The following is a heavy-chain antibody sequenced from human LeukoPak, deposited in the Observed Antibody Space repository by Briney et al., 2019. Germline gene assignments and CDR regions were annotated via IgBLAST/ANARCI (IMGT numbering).Heavy chain of an antibody. J-gene: IGHJ4*02. CDR2: IWYDGSNR. CDR1: GFNFSSYG. D-gene: IGHD6-19*01. V-gene: IGHV3-33*01. Sequence: GRSLRLSCAASGFNFSSYGMHWVRQAPGKGLEWVTSIWYDGSNRHYAGSVKGRVTISRDNSKSALYLQMNSLRAEDTAIYYCARDSLPMAVTGPFDHWGQGALVTVSS. CDR3: ARDSLPMAVTGPFDH.